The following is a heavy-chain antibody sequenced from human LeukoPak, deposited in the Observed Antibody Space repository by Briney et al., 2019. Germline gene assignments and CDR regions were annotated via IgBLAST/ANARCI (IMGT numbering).Heavy chain of an antibody. D-gene: IGHD3-22*01. J-gene: IGHJ4*02. CDR1: GYTFSSYS. V-gene: IGHV3-30*03. Sequence: GGALRLSCAASGYTFSSYSMNWVRQAPGKGLEWVAVISYDGSNKYYADSVKGRFTISRDNAKNSLYLQMNSLRAEDTAVYYCARESAVVTSNFDYWGQGTMVTVSS. CDR2: ISYDGSNK. CDR3: ARESAVVTSNFDY.